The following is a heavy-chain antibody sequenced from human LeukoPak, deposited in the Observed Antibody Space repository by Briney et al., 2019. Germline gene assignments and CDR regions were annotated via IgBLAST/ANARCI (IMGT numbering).Heavy chain of an antibody. J-gene: IGHJ1*01. Sequence: GDSLKISFKGSGYTFTSYWIGWVRQMPGKGLEWMGIIYPRDSDTRYSPSFQGQVTISADKSISTAYLQWSSLKASDTAMYYCARHGVIDSSGHYNIQDWGQGTLVTVSS. CDR1: GYTFTSYW. D-gene: IGHD3-22*01. CDR3: ARHGVIDSSGHYNIQD. CDR2: IYPRDSDT. V-gene: IGHV5-51*01.